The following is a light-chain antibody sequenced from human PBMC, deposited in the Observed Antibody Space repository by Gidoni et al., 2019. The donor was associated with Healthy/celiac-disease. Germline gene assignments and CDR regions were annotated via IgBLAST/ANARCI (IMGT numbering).Light chain of an antibody. CDR1: KLGNKY. J-gene: IGLJ2*01. Sequence: SYELTQPPSVSVSPGQTATITCSGDKLGNKYASWYQQKPGQSPVLVIYQDSKRPSGIPERFSGSNSGSTATLTISGTQAMDEADYYCQASDSSTSVVFGGGTKLTVL. V-gene: IGLV3-1*01. CDR3: QASDSSTSVV. CDR2: QDS.